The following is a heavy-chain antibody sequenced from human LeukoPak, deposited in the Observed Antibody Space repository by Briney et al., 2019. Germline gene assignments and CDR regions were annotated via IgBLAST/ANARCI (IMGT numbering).Heavy chain of an antibody. V-gene: IGHV3-74*03. D-gene: IGHD3-16*01. CDR2: INNDGNLK. J-gene: IGHJ2*01. Sequence: SGGSLRLSCAASGFSLSNYWMCHWVRQVQGRGLQWFSRINNDGNLKTDGRDRGYADSVKGRLTSSPDIAKNTLYLQMTSLRAEDTAVYYCARDGGTDTHDLYFDRWGRGTQVTVSS. CDR3: ARDGGTDTHDLYFDR. CDR1: GFSLSNYW.